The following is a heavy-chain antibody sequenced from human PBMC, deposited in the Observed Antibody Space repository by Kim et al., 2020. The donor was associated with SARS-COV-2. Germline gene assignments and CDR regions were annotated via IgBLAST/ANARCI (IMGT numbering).Heavy chain of an antibody. V-gene: IGHV4-61*01. Sequence: SETLSLTCTVSGGSVSSGSYYWSWIRQPPGKGLEWIGYIYYRGSTNYNTSLKSRVTISVDTSKNQLSLQLTSVTAADTAAYYCAAGPDTYLRAGAYWGQG. CDR1: GGSVSSGSYY. CDR3: AAGPDTYLRAGAY. D-gene: IGHD2-2*01. J-gene: IGHJ4*02. CDR2: IYYRGST.